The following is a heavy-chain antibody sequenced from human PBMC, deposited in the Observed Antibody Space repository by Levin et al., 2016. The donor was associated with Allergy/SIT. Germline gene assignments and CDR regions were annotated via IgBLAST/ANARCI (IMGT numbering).Heavy chain of an antibody. Sequence: GESLKISCAASGFIFTNYGMSWVRQAPGKGLEWVSVISASVGTTYYAESVKGRFTISRDSSRNAVYLQMNSLRAEDTAVYYCVKDIWSRETVVLSPGDWGQGTLVTVSS. CDR2: ISASVGTT. J-gene: IGHJ4*02. CDR1: GFIFTNYG. CDR3: VKDIWSRETVVLSPGD. D-gene: IGHD2-8*01. V-gene: IGHV3-23*01.